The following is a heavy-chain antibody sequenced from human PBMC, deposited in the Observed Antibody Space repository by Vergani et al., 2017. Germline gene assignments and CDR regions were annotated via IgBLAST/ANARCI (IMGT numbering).Heavy chain of an antibody. V-gene: IGHV3-30*02. CDR1: GFTLSNYD. CDR3: AKHFRGWGIDY. Sequence: QVQLVESGGGVVQRGGSLRLSCATSGFTLSNYDMQWIRQGPGKGLEFVAFIQVDGSNQYYADSVKGRFTLSRDFSKNTLYLQMNSLRTDDTATYDCAKHFRGWGIDYWGQGTQVIVSS. D-gene: IGHD3-16*01. CDR2: IQVDGSNQ. J-gene: IGHJ4*02.